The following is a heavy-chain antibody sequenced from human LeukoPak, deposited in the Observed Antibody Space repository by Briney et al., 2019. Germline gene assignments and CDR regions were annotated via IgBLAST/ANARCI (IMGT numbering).Heavy chain of an antibody. Sequence: AGGSLRLSCAASGFTFSSYGMHWVRQAPGKGLEWVAFIRYDGSNKYYADSVKGRFTISRDNSKNTLYLQMNSLRAEDTAVYYCAKDQNYDSSGYDPDAFGIWGQGTMVTVSS. D-gene: IGHD3-22*01. CDR2: IRYDGSNK. J-gene: IGHJ3*02. V-gene: IGHV3-30*02. CDR3: AKDQNYDSSGYDPDAFGI. CDR1: GFTFSSYG.